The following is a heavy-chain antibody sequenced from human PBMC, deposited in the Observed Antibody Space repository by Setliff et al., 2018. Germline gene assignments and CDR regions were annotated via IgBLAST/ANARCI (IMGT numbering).Heavy chain of an antibody. Sequence: PSETLSLTCAVSGYFISSGYYWGWIRQPPGKGLEWIGSISHSGSTYYNPSLKSRVTISVDTSKNQFSLKLSSVTAADTAVYYCARHPHYDSSGYRDYWGQGTLVTVSS. D-gene: IGHD3-22*01. V-gene: IGHV4-38-2*01. CDR3: ARHPHYDSSGYRDY. CDR2: ISHSGST. CDR1: GYFISSGYY. J-gene: IGHJ4*02.